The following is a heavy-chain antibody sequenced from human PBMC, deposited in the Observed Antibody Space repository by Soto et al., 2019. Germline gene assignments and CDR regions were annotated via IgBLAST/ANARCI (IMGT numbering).Heavy chain of an antibody. D-gene: IGHD3-3*01. J-gene: IGHJ5*02. Sequence: SETLSLTCTVSGSSISSGGYYWSWIRQHPGKGLEWIGYIYYSGSTYYNPSLKSRVTISVDTSKNQFSLKLSSVTAADTAVYYCARDPSETFGVRFDPWGQGTLVTVSS. CDR1: GSSISSGGYY. V-gene: IGHV4-31*03. CDR3: ARDPSETFGVRFDP. CDR2: IYYSGST.